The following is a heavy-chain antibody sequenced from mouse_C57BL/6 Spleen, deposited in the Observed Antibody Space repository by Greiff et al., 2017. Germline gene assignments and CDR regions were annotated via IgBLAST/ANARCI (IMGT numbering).Heavy chain of an antibody. CDR1: GFSLTSYG. CDR2: IWGDGGT. Sequence: VQLVEPGPGLVAPSQSLSITCTVSGFSLTSYGVSWVRQPPGKGLEWLGVIWGDGGTTYHSALINSKGISKDDSKCQVFLILHSIQTDDTATVYCGVSSSGYAWCAHWGKGTLLTGSA. D-gene: IGHD3-2*02. CDR3: GVSSSGYAWCAH. V-gene: IGHV2-3*01. J-gene: IGHJ3*01.